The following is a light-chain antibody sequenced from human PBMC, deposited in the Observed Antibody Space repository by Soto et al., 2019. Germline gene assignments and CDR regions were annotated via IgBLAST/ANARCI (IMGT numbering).Light chain of an antibody. CDR1: HSVSSSY. J-gene: IGKJ1*01. CDR2: GAS. CDR3: QQYGSSPPWT. Sequence: EIFLTQSPGTLSLSPGERATLSCMASHSVSSSYLAWYQQKPGQAPRLLIYGASSRATGIPDRFSGSGSGTDFTLTISRLEPEDFAVYYCQQYGSSPPWTFGQGTKVDIK. V-gene: IGKV3-20*01.